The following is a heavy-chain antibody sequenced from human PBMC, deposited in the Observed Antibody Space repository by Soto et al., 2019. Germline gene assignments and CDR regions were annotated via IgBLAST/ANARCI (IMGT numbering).Heavy chain of an antibody. CDR1: GDSVSSNSAA. J-gene: IGHJ4*02. Sequence: SQTLSLTCAISGDSVSSNSAAWNWIRQSPSRGLEWLGRTYYRSKWYNDYAVSVKSRITINPDTSKNQFSLQLNSVTPEDTAVYYCARDHPGYCSGGSCRPFDYWGQGXLVTVYS. CDR3: ARDHPGYCSGGSCRPFDY. CDR2: TYYRSKWYN. V-gene: IGHV6-1*01. D-gene: IGHD2-15*01.